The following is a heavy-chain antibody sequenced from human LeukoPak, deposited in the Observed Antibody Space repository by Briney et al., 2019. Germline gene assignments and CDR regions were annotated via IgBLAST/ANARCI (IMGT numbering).Heavy chain of an antibody. CDR3: ARGYDFWSGYDY. CDR1: GGTFSSYA. V-gene: IGHV1-69*13. Sequence: SVKVSCKASGGTFSSYAISWVRQAPGQGLEWMGGIIPVFGTANYAQKFQGRVTITADESTSTAYMELSSLRSEDTAVYYCARGYDFWSGYDYWGQGTLVTVSS. J-gene: IGHJ4*02. CDR2: IIPVFGTA. D-gene: IGHD3-3*01.